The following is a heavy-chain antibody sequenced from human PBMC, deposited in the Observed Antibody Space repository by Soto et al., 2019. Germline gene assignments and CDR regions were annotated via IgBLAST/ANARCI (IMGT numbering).Heavy chain of an antibody. CDR3: TVDTVGTGSY. Sequence: PGGSLRLSCAAPGIIFSDHLIDWVRQSPGKGLEWIGRIQNKALRYSTTYNASVKERFTISTDELKNLLYLQMNSLKTEDTAVYYCTVDTVGTGSYWGPGTLVTVSS. CDR2: IQNKALRYST. J-gene: IGHJ4*02. V-gene: IGHV3-72*01. CDR1: GIIFSDHL. D-gene: IGHD5-12*01.